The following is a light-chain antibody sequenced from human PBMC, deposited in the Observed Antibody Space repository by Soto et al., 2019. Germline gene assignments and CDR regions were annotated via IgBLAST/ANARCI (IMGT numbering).Light chain of an antibody. CDR1: QSVSSY. Sequence: EIVLTPFPATLSVSPGETVTLSCRASQSVSSYLAWYQQKPGQAPRLLIYGASKKAGGVPDGFGGSGSGTEVTLTSSSLQSEDAAVYYCQQDENWPQRLTFGGGTKVEIK. J-gene: IGKJ4*01. CDR3: QQDENWPQRLT. CDR2: GAS. V-gene: IGKV3D-15*01.